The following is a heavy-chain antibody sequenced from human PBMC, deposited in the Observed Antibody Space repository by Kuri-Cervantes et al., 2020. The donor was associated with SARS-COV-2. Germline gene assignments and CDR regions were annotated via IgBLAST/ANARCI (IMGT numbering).Heavy chain of an antibody. V-gene: IGHV3-23*01. CDR1: GFTFSSYA. Sequence: GGSLRLSCAAFGFTFSSYAMSWVRQTPGKGLEWVSTISGSGGSTYYADSVKGRFTISRDNSKNTLYLQMNSLRAEDTAVYFCANDPTATTEYYYAMDVWGQGTTVTVSS. CDR2: ISGSGGST. J-gene: IGHJ6*02. CDR3: ANDPTATTEYYYAMDV. D-gene: IGHD1-7*01.